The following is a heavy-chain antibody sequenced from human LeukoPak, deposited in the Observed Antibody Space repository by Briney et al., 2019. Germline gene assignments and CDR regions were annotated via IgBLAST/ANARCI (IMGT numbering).Heavy chain of an antibody. CDR2: IYPGDSDT. V-gene: IGHV5-51*01. D-gene: IGHD3-3*01. CDR3: ARGYYDFWSGYYGMDV. J-gene: IGHJ6*02. CDR1: GYSFTSYW. Sequence: GESLKISCKGSGYSFTSYWIGWVRQMPGKGLEWMGIIYPGDSDTRYSPSFQGQVTISADQSISTAYLQWSSLKASDTVMYYCARGYYDFWSGYYGMDVWGQGTTVTVSS.